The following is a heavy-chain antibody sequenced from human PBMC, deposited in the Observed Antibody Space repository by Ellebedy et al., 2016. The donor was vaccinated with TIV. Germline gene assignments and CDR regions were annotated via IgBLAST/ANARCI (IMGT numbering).Heavy chain of an antibody. V-gene: IGHV3-7*01. CDR3: ARDLSSGSLGMDV. CDR1: GFTFSTYW. J-gene: IGHJ6*02. Sequence: GESLKISCAASGFTFSTYWMSWVRQAPGKGLEWVANINQDRSEKYYVDSVKGRFTISRDNAKNSLYLQMNILRAEDTAVYYCARDLSSGSLGMDVWGQGTTVTVSS. D-gene: IGHD2-15*01. CDR2: INQDRSEK.